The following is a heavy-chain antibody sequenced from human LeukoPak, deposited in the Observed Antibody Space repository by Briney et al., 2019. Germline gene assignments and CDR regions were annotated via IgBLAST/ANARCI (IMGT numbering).Heavy chain of an antibody. Sequence: SVKVSCKASGGTFSSYAISWVRQAPGQGLEWMGGIIPIFGTANYAQKFQGRVTITTDESTSTAYMELSSLRSEDTAVYYCARTAGVRGGVYFDYWGQGTLVTVSS. CDR3: ARTAGVRGGVYFDY. V-gene: IGHV1-69*05. CDR2: IIPIFGTA. D-gene: IGHD3-10*01. CDR1: GGTFSSYA. J-gene: IGHJ4*02.